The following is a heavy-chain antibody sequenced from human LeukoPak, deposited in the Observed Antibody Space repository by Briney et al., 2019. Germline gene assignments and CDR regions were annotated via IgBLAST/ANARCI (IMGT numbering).Heavy chain of an antibody. Sequence: SETLSLTCTVSGGSISSYYWSWIRQPAGKGLEWIGRIYTSGSTNYNPSLKSRVTISVDTSKNQFSLKLSSVTAADTAVYYCARTYYDSSGYLSNDYWGQGTLVTVSS. D-gene: IGHD3-22*01. J-gene: IGHJ4*02. CDR2: IYTSGST. CDR1: GGSISSYY. V-gene: IGHV4-4*07. CDR3: ARTYYDSSGYLSNDY.